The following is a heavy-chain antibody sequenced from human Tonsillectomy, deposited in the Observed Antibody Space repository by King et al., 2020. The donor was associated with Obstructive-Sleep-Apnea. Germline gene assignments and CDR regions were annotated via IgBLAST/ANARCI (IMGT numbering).Heavy chain of an antibody. Sequence: VQLVESGGGLVQPGQSLRLSCTTSGFSFGDYALSWFRQAPGKGLGGVGVSRKQAYGGTTEYAASGKGRFTISRDGSKSIAYLQMNSLKTEDTAVYYCTAELRYFDPPNYWGQGTLVIVSS. J-gene: IGHJ4*02. CDR1: GFSFGDYA. V-gene: IGHV3-49*01. D-gene: IGHD3-9*01. CDR2: SRKQAYGGTT. CDR3: TAELRYFDPPNY.